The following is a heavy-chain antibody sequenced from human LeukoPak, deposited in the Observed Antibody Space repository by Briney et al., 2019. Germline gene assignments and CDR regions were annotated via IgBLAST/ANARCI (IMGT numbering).Heavy chain of an antibody. CDR3: ARDSWWTAAGYYYYMDV. CDR2: IYTSGST. D-gene: IGHD6-13*01. Sequence: PSQTLSLTCTVYSGSISSGGYYWSWIRQPAGKGLEWIGRIYTSGSTNYNPSLKSRVTISVDTSKNQFSLKLSSVTAADTAVYYCARDSWWTAAGYYYYMDVWGKGTTVTVSS. J-gene: IGHJ6*03. CDR1: SGSISSGGYY. V-gene: IGHV4-61*02.